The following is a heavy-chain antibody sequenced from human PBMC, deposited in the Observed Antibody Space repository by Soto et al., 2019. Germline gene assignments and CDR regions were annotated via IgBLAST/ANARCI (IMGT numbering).Heavy chain of an antibody. D-gene: IGHD4-17*01. V-gene: IGHV1-3*01. J-gene: IGHJ4*02. CDR1: GYTFTSYA. CDR3: ARDRSHSTTVTPFDY. CDR2: INAGNGNT. Sequence: QVQLVQSGAEVKKPGASVKVSCKASGYTFTSYALHWVRKAPGHRLEWMGWINAGNGNTKYSQKFQGRVTITRDTSASTAYMELSSLRSEDTAVYYCARDRSHSTTVTPFDYWGQGTLVTVSS.